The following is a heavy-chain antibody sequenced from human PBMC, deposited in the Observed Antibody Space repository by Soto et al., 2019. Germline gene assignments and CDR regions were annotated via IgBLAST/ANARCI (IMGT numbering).Heavy chain of an antibody. V-gene: IGHV1-46*01. Sequence: ASVKVSCKGAGYTFSNYYMHWVRQAPGQGLEWMGIINPSGDSTSYAQEFQGRVTMTRETSTSTLYMELSSLRSEDTSVYYCARATRSGSPHFDHWGQGTLVTVSS. CDR3: ARATRSGSPHFDH. J-gene: IGHJ4*02. CDR2: INPSGDST. D-gene: IGHD5-12*01. CDR1: GYTFSNYY.